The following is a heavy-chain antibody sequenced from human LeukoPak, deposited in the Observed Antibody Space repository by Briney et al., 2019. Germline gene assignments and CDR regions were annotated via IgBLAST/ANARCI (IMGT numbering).Heavy chain of an antibody. CDR1: GFTFSSYA. V-gene: IGHV3-23*01. CDR2: ISGSGGST. Sequence: PGGSLRLSCAASGFTFSSYAMSWVRQAPGKGLEWVSAISGSGGSTYYADSVKGRFTISRDNSKNTLYLQMNSLRAEDTAVYYCAHIPGYCSGGSCYSRVEHFQHWGQGTLVTVSS. D-gene: IGHD2-15*01. J-gene: IGHJ1*01. CDR3: AHIPGYCSGGSCYSRVEHFQH.